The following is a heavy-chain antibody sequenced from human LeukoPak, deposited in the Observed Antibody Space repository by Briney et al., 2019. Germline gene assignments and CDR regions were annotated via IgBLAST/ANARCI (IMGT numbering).Heavy chain of an antibody. D-gene: IGHD2-15*01. CDR2: IKPDGSEK. J-gene: IGHJ4*02. CDR1: GFTFSSYW. CDR3: AKYCSGGSCSIDY. Sequence: GGSLRLSCAASGFTFSSYWMSWVRQDPGKGLEWVANIKPDGSEKYYVDSVKGRFTISRDNSKNTLYLQMNSLRAEDTAVYYCAKYCSGGSCSIDYWGQGTLVTVSS. V-gene: IGHV3-7*01.